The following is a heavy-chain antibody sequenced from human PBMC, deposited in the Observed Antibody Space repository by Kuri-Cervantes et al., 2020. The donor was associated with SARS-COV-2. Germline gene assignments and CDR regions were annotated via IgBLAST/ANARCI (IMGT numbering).Heavy chain of an antibody. CDR1: GYTLTSYD. J-gene: IGHJ3*02. Sequence: SVKVSCKASGYTLTSYDINWVRQATGQGLEWMGGIIPILGIANYAQKFQGRVTITADKSTSTAYMELSSLRSEDTAVYYCAREALRFLEWLFPDAFDIWGQGTMVTVSS. CDR2: IIPILGIA. V-gene: IGHV1-69*10. D-gene: IGHD3-3*01. CDR3: AREALRFLEWLFPDAFDI.